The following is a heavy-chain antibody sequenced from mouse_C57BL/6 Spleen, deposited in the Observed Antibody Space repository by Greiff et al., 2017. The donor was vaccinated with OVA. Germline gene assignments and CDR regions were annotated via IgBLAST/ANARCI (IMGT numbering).Heavy chain of an antibody. Sequence: EVMLVESGGGLVKPGGSLKLSCAASGFTFSSYAMSWVRQTPEKRLEWVATISHGGSSTNYPENVKGRINNARDTAKNNLNLQMSHLKSEDTAMYYCERRFPYGYPFDYWGQGTTLTVSS. CDR1: GFTFSSYA. CDR2: ISHGGSST. D-gene: IGHD2-14*01. J-gene: IGHJ2*01. CDR3: ERRFPYGYPFDY. V-gene: IGHV5-4*03.